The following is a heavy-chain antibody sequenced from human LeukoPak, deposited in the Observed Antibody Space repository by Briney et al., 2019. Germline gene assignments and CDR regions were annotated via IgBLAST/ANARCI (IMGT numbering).Heavy chain of an antibody. J-gene: IGHJ4*02. V-gene: IGHV1-46*01. CDR3: ARSGDCTNGVCYYYFDY. CDR1: GYTFTSYY. CDR2: INPSGGST. Sequence: APVKVSCKASGYTFTSYYMHWVRQAPGQGLEWMGIINPSGGSTSYAQKFQGRVTMTRDTSTSTVYMELSSLRSEDTAVYYCARSGDCTNGVCYYYFDYWGQGTLVTVSS. D-gene: IGHD2-8*01.